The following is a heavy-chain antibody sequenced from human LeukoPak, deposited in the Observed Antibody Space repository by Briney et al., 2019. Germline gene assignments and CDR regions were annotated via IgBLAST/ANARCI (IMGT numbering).Heavy chain of an antibody. CDR1: GFGFSRNG. CDR2: LSSSGGGT. D-gene: IGHD2/OR15-2a*01. V-gene: IGHV3-23*01. CDR3: AKHYADTSTYSYFDL. Sequence: PGGSLTLSCVASGFGFSRNGMSWVRQTPGKGLQWISSLSSSGGGTYYADSVNGRFTISRDNSKNILYLHMNSLTVEDSAVYYCAKHYADTSTYSYFDLWGQGTLVTVSS. J-gene: IGHJ4*02.